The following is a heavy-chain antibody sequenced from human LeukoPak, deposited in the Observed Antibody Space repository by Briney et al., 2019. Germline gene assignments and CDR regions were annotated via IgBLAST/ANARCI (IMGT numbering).Heavy chain of an antibody. V-gene: IGHV4-59*08. CDR1: GGSISSYY. CDR3: ARSFYYDSSTHNPSSRTYWYYYYGMDV. Sequence: PSETLSLTCTVSGGSISSYYWSWIRQPPGKGLEWIGYIYYSGSTHYNPSLKSRVTISVDTSKNQFSLKLSSVTAADTAVYYCARSFYYDSSTHNPSSRTYWYYYYGMDVWGQGTTVTVSS. J-gene: IGHJ6*02. D-gene: IGHD3-22*01. CDR2: IYYSGST.